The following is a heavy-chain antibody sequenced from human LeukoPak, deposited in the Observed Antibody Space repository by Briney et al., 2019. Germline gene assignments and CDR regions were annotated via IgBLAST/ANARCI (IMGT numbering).Heavy chain of an antibody. D-gene: IGHD3-22*01. CDR2: INHSGST. V-gene: IGHV4-34*01. Sequence: PSETLSLTCAVYGGSFSGYYWSWIRRPPGKGLEWIGEINHSGSTNYNPSPKSRVTISVDTSKNQFSLKLSSVTAADTAVYYCASKYYYDSSGYLDYWGQGTLVTVSS. CDR3: ASKYYYDSSGYLDY. CDR1: GGSFSGYY. J-gene: IGHJ4*02.